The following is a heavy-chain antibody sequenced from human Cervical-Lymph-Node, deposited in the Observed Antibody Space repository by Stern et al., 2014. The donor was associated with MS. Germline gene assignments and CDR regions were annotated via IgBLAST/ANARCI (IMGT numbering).Heavy chain of an antibody. J-gene: IGHJ4*02. CDR1: GGTFSNAA. CDR2: IIPIFVRA. V-gene: IGHV1-69*06. Sequence: VHLVESGPEVKKPGSSLKVSCRASGGTFSNAAINWVRQAPGQGLEWMGGIIPIFVRANYAQKFQGRVTIIADKSTNTTYMELSSLTYEDTAVYFCARDLNDWGQGTLVTVSS. CDR3: ARDLND.